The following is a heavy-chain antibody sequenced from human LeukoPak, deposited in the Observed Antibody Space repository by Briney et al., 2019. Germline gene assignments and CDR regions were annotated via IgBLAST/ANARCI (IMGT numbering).Heavy chain of an antibody. CDR1: GFTFDDYA. V-gene: IGHV3-9*01. Sequence: PGGSLRLSCAASGFTFDDYAMHWVRQAPGKGLEWVSGISWNSGSTGYADSVKGRFTISRDNAKNSLYLQMNSLRAEDTALYYCAKSWNYVDTFDYWGQGTLVTVSS. J-gene: IGHJ4*02. CDR3: AKSWNYVDTFDY. CDR2: ISWNSGST. D-gene: IGHD1-7*01.